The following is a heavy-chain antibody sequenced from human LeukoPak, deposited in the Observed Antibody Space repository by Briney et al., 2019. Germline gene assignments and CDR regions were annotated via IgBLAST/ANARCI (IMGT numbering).Heavy chain of an antibody. CDR3: LYDLGQFDS. CDR2: MYAYNCET. D-gene: IGHD3-3*01. J-gene: IGHJ4*02. Sequence: SVNVSRRTSVYTLSNCGVGWVRQAPGQGLEWVGAMYAYNCETKYAQNLQDRGAIMTNTATYTAYLEVRSLTSDDTDVYYCLYDLGQFDSWGQGTLVTVSS. V-gene: IGHV1-18*01. CDR1: VYTLSNCG.